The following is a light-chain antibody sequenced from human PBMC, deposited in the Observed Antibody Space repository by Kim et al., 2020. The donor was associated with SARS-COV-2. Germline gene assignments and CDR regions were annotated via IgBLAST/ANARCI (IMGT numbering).Light chain of an antibody. Sequence: EIVLTQSPATLSLSPGERATLPCWASQSVGIQLAWYQQKPGQAPRLLIHDASNRATGIPARFSGSGSGTDFILTISSLEPEDFAFYYCQQPNRWPLTFGGGTKVDIK. CDR1: QSVGIQ. V-gene: IGKV3-11*01. CDR2: DAS. J-gene: IGKJ4*01. CDR3: QQPNRWPLT.